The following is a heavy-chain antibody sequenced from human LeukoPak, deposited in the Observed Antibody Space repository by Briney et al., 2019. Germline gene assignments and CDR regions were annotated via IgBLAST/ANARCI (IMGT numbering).Heavy chain of an antibody. V-gene: IGHV3-66*01. D-gene: IGHD3-9*01. Sequence: PGGSLRLSCANSGFTVSSNYMRWVRQGPGKGLEWVSVIYSGGSTHYADSVKGSFTISRDNSKNTLYLQMNSLRTEDTAVYYCARDRLHYDSLTGSPADWGQGTLVTVSS. CDR3: ARDRLHYDSLTGSPAD. CDR2: IYSGGST. CDR1: GFTVSSNY. J-gene: IGHJ4*02.